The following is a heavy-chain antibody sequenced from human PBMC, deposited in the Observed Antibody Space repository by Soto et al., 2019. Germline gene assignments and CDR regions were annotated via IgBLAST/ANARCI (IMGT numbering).Heavy chain of an antibody. CDR3: AGDVRDSGSFDY. CDR2: IYHSGST. CDR1: GGSISSSNW. J-gene: IGHJ4*02. V-gene: IGHV4-4*02. Sequence: QVQLQESGPGLVKPSGTLSLTCAVSGGSISSSNWWSWARQPPGKGLEWIGEIYHSGSTNYNPSLKSRVTISVDKSKNQFSLKLSSVTAAETGVYYCAGDVRDSGSFDYWGQGTLVTVSS. D-gene: IGHD1-26*01.